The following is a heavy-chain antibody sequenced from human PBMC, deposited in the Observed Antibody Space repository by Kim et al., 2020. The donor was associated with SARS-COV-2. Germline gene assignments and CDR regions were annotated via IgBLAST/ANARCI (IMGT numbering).Heavy chain of an antibody. D-gene: IGHD3-22*01. CDR3: ASSLMSSGYYDAFDI. CDR2: INPNSGGT. V-gene: IGHV1-2*02. Sequence: ASVKVSCKASGYTFTGYYMHWVRQAPGQGLEWMGWINPNSGGTNYAQKFQGRVTMTRDTSISTAYMELSRLRSDDTAVYYCASSLMSSGYYDAFDIWGQGTMVTVSS. J-gene: IGHJ3*02. CDR1: GYTFTGYY.